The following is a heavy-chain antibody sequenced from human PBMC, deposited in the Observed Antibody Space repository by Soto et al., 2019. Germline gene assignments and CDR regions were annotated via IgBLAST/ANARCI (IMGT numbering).Heavy chain of an antibody. CDR2: ISYDGSNK. Sequence: QVQLVESGGGVVQPGRSLRLSCAASGFTFSSYAMHWVRQAPGEGLEWVAVISYDGSNKYYADSVKGRFTISRDNSKNTLYLQMNSLRAEDTAVYYCAREDGDYVLSPLFDPWGQGTLVTVSS. V-gene: IGHV3-30-3*01. D-gene: IGHD4-17*01. J-gene: IGHJ5*02. CDR1: GFTFSSYA. CDR3: AREDGDYVLSPLFDP.